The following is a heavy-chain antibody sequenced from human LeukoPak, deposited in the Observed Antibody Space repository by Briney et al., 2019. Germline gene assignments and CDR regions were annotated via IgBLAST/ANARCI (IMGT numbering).Heavy chain of an antibody. CDR1: GYTFTSDG. J-gene: IGHJ4*02. Sequence: ASVKVSCKASGYTFTSDGISWVRQAPGQEVEWMGLISAYNGNTNYAQKLQGRVNMTTDTSTSTAYMELRSLRSDDTAVYYCARDTLREVTDLDYWGQGTLVTVSS. V-gene: IGHV1-18*01. CDR3: ARDTLREVTDLDY. D-gene: IGHD2/OR15-2a*01. CDR2: ISAYNGNT.